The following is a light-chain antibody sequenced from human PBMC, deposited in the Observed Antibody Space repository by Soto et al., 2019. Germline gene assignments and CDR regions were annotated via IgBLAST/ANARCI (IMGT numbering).Light chain of an antibody. CDR3: CSYAGSSTFPYV. Sequence: QSALTQPASVSGSPGQSITISCTGTSSDVGSYNLVSWYQQHPGKAPKLMIYEVSKRPSGVSNRFSGSKSGNTVSLTISWLQAEDEADYYCCSYAGSSTFPYVFGTGTKVTVL. CDR2: EVS. J-gene: IGLJ1*01. V-gene: IGLV2-23*02. CDR1: SSDVGSYNL.